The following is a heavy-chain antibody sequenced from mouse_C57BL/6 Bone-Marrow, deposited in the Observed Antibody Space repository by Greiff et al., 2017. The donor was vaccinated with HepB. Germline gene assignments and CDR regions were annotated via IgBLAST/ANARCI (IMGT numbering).Heavy chain of an antibody. Sequence: EVKLMESGGGLVKPGGSLKLSCAASGFTFSSYAISWVRQTPEKRLEWVATISDGGSYTYYPDNVKGRFTISRDNAKNNLYLQMSHLKSEDTAMYYCARAPLLLRSFDYWGQGTTLIVSS. CDR2: ISDGGSYT. CDR1: GFTFSSYA. D-gene: IGHD1-1*01. V-gene: IGHV5-4*03. CDR3: ARAPLLLRSFDY. J-gene: IGHJ2*01.